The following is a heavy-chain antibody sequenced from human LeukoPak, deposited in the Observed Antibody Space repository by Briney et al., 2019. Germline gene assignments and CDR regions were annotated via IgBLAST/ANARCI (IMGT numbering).Heavy chain of an antibody. D-gene: IGHD6-13*01. V-gene: IGHV3-11*04. J-gene: IGHJ6*03. CDR1: GFTFSDYY. Sequence: PGGSLRLSCAASGFTFSDYYMSWIRQAPGKGLEWVSYISSIGSTIYYADSVKGRFTISRDNANNSLYLQMNSLRAEDTAVYYCARVSFRAAAPYYYYMDVWGKGTTVTVSS. CDR3: ARVSFRAAAPYYYYMDV. CDR2: ISSIGSTI.